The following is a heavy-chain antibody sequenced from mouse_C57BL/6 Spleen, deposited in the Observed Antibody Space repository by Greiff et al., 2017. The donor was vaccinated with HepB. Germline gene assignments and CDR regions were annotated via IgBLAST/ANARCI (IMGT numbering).Heavy chain of an antibody. CDR3: ARGGSSYFWYFDV. J-gene: IGHJ1*03. V-gene: IGHV1-47*01. CDR1: GYTFTTYP. D-gene: IGHD1-1*01. Sequence: VQLQQSGAELVKPGASVKMSCKASGYTFTTYPIEWMKQNHGKSLEWIGNFHPYNDDTKYNEKFKGKATLTVEKSSSTVYLELIRLTSDDSAVYYCARGGSSYFWYFDVWGTGTTVTVSS. CDR2: FHPYNDDT.